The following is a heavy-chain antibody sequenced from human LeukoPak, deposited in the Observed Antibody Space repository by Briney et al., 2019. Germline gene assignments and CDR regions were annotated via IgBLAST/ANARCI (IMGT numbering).Heavy chain of an antibody. CDR2: ISGRGGST. D-gene: IGHD6-6*01. Sequence: GGSLRLSCAASGFTFSSYAMSWVRQAPGKGLEWVSGISGRGGSTYYADSVKGRFTISRDNSKNTLYLQMNSLRAEDTAVYYCAKNTQYSGYYDCWGQGTLVAVSS. CDR1: GFTFSSYA. J-gene: IGHJ4*02. V-gene: IGHV3-23*01. CDR3: AKNTQYSGYYDC.